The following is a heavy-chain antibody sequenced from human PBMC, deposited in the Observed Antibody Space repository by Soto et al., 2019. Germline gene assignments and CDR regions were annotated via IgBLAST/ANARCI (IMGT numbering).Heavy chain of an antibody. D-gene: IGHD2-2*01. CDR2: IWYDGSNK. CDR3: ARDLSQLRFGMDV. CDR1: GFTFSSYG. Sequence: PGGSLRLSCAASGFTFSSYGMHWVRRAPGKGLEWVAVIWYDGSNKYYADSVKGRFTISRDNSKNTLYLQMNSLRAEDTAVYYCARDLSQLRFGMDVWGQGTTVTVSS. J-gene: IGHJ6*02. V-gene: IGHV3-33*01.